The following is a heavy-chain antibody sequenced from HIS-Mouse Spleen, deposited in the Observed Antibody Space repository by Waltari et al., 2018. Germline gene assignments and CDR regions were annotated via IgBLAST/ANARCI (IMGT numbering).Heavy chain of an antibody. CDR2: IWYDGSNK. V-gene: IGHV3-33*01. CDR1: GFTFSSYG. Sequence: QVQLVESGGGVVQPGRSLRLSCAASGFTFSSYGMHWVRQAPGKGLEWVAVIWYDGSNKYYADSVKGGFTISRDNSKNTLYLQMNSLRAEDTAVYYCARDLAYGSDLGYWGQGTLVTVSS. CDR3: ARDLAYGSDLGY. J-gene: IGHJ4*02. D-gene: IGHD3-10*01.